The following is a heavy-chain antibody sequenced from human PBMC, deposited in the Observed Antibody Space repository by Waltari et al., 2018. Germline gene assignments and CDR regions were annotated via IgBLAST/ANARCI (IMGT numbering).Heavy chain of an antibody. CDR2: ISGSGSST. Sequence: EVQLVESGGGLVQPGGSLRLSCAASGFTFSSYAMSWVRQAPGKGLEWVSAISGSGSSTYYADSVKGRFTISRDNSKNTLYLQMNSLRAEDTAVYYCATHRAAGTRRPLGYWGQGTLVTVSS. CDR1: GFTFSSYA. CDR3: ATHRAAGTRRPLGY. J-gene: IGHJ4*02. V-gene: IGHV3-23*04. D-gene: IGHD6-13*01.